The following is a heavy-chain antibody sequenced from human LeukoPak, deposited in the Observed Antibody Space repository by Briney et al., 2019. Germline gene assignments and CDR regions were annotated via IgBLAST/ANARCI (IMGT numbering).Heavy chain of an antibody. J-gene: IGHJ4*02. V-gene: IGHV4-39*01. CDR1: GGSISSSSYY. D-gene: IGHD6-13*01. CDR3: ARQLMSPRAAGLYYFDY. Sequence: SETLSLTCTLSGGSISSSSYYRGWIRQPPGKGLEWIGSIYYSGSTYYNPSVKTRVTISVDTSKNQFSLEVNSVTAADTAVYYCARQLMSPRAAGLYYFDYWGQGTLVTVSS. CDR2: IYYSGST.